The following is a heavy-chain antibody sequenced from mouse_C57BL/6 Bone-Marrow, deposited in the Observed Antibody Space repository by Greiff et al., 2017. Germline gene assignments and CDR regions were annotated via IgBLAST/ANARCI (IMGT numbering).Heavy chain of an antibody. CDR1: GYTFTSYW. CDR2: INPSSGYT. J-gene: IGHJ2*01. Sequence: QVQLKQSGAELAKPGASVKLSCKASGYTFTSYWMHWVKQRPGQGLEWIGYINPSSGYTKYNQKFKDKATLTADKSSSTAYMQLSSLIYEDSAVYYCARWGLRRRKAAGYFDYWGQGTTLTVSS. D-gene: IGHD2-2*01. V-gene: IGHV1-7*01. CDR3: ARWGLRRRKAAGYFDY.